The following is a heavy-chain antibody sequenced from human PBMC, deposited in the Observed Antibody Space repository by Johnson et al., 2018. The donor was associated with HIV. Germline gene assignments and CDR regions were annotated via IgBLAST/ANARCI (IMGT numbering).Heavy chain of an antibody. J-gene: IGHJ3*01. CDR3: ARDPPYGGNPSAFDV. CDR2: IRYDGSNK. Sequence: QMLLVESGGGVVQPGRSLRLSCAASGFTFSSHGMHWVRQAPGKGLEWVTFIRYDGSNKYYADSVKGRFTISRDNSKDTLYLQMHSLRPEGTALYYCARDPPYGGNPSAFDVWGQGTMVTVSS. V-gene: IGHV3-30*02. CDR1: GFTFSSHG. D-gene: IGHD4-23*01.